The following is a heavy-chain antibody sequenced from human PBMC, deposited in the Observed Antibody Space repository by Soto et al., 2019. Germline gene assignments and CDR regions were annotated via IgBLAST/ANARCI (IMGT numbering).Heavy chain of an antibody. CDR3: ANFKSCSHYTCIDY. Sequence: GGSLILSCAASGFSCIKYIMNLVRQAPGKGLEWVSSINDRSNYIYYADSVKGRFTISRDNAINSLYLQMNSLRPDDTAVYYCANFKSCSHYTCIDYWGRGTLVTVSS. V-gene: IGHV3-21*06. CDR2: INDRSNYI. J-gene: IGHJ4*02. CDR1: GFSCIKYI. D-gene: IGHD2-15*01.